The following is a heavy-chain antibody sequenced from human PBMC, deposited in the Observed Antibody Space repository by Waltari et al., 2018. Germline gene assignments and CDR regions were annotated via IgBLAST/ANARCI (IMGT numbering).Heavy chain of an antibody. CDR1: GFTFSRSW. Sequence: EVELVESGGGLVQPGGSLRRSCPASGFTFSRSWISWVRQAPGKGLEWVASIKQEGREKTYLDSVKGRFAISRDDAKNSLYLQMNSLRVDDMAIYYCARGPPYGSRTDFFDYWGQGTLVTVSS. CDR2: IKQEGREK. D-gene: IGHD3-10*01. J-gene: IGHJ4*02. CDR3: ARGPPYGSRTDFFDY. V-gene: IGHV3-7*04.